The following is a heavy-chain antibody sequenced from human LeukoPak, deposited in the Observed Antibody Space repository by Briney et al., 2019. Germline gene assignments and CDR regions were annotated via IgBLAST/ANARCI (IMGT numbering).Heavy chain of an antibody. CDR2: IYYSGST. D-gene: IGHD3-10*01. V-gene: IGHV4-31*03. Sequence: PSETLSLTCTVPGGSISSGGYFWSWIRQHPGKGLEWIGHIYYSGSTYYNPSLKRRVTISMDTSKNQFSLKLSSVTAADTAVHYCARDSYFGESSFDYWGQGTLVTVSS. J-gene: IGHJ4*02. CDR3: ARDSYFGESSFDY. CDR1: GGSISSGGYF.